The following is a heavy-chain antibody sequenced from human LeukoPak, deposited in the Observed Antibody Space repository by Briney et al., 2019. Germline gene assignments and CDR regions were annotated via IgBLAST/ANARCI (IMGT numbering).Heavy chain of an antibody. Sequence: SETLSLTCAVSGVSISSSSSNCWTWVRQPPGKGLEWIGEIYHSGATNYNPSLKSRVTMLLDKSKNQFSLKLNSVTAADTAVYYCARNGGNSDFDYWGQGTLVTVSS. CDR2: IYHSGAT. J-gene: IGHJ4*02. CDR1: GVSISSSSSNC. D-gene: IGHD4-23*01. V-gene: IGHV4-4*02. CDR3: ARNGGNSDFDY.